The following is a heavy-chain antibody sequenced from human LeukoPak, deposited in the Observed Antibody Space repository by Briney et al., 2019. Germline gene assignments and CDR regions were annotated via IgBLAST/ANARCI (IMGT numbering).Heavy chain of an antibody. J-gene: IGHJ3*02. D-gene: IGHD3-3*01. Sequence: SVKVSCKASGGTFSSYAISWVRQAPGQGLEWMGGIIPIFGTANYAQKFQGRVTITTDESTSTAYMELSSLRSEDTAVYYCARGYYGHDFWSGSHSDAFDIWGQGTMVTVSS. CDR2: IIPIFGTA. CDR1: GGTFSSYA. CDR3: ARGYYGHDFWSGSHSDAFDI. V-gene: IGHV1-69*05.